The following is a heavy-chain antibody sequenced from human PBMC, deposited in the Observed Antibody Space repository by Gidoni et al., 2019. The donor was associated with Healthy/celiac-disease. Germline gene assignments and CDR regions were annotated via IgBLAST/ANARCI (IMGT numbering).Heavy chain of an antibody. V-gene: IGHV4-34*01. Sequence: QVQLQQWGAGLLKPSETLSLTCAVYGGSFSGYYWSWIRQPPGKGLEWIGEINHSGSTNYNPSLKSRVTISVDTSKNQFSLKLSSVTAADTAVYYCASPGPNYYYYGMDVWGQGTTVTVSS. CDR2: INHSGST. CDR1: GGSFSGYY. CDR3: ASPGPNYYYYGMDV. J-gene: IGHJ6*02.